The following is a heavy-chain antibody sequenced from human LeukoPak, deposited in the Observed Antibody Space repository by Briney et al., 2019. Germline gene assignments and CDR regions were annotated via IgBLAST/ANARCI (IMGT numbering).Heavy chain of an antibody. V-gene: IGHV3-48*03. D-gene: IGHD3-22*01. Sequence: PGGSLILSCAPSGFTLSEFEMNWVRQAPGKGLEWVSDISSGGTTIFYADSVKGRFTISRDNAKNSLYLQMNSMREEDTAIYYCSRAIVVWGQGALVTVS. CDR2: ISSGGTTI. CDR1: GFTLSEFE. CDR3: SRAIVV. J-gene: IGHJ4*02.